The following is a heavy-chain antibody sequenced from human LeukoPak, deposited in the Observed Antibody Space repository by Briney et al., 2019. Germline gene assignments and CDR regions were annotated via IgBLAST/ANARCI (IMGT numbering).Heavy chain of an antibody. J-gene: IGHJ4*02. V-gene: IGHV3-74*01. Sequence: PGGSLRLSCAASGFTFSSYWMRWVRHAPGKGLVWVSRINTDGGTTGYADSVKGRFTISRDNAKNTLYLQMDSLRAEDTAVYYCVTSGWFYYFDYWGQGTLVTVSS. CDR2: INTDGGTT. CDR1: GFTFSSYW. CDR3: VTSGWFYYFDY. D-gene: IGHD6-19*01.